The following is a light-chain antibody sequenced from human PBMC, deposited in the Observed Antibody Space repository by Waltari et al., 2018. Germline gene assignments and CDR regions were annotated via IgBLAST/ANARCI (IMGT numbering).Light chain of an antibody. V-gene: IGLV3-25*03. CDR1: ALPKQY. Sequence: SYELTQSPSVSVSPGQTARITCSGDALPKQYAYWYQQKPGQPPVLVMYKDTERPSGIPERFSGSSSGTTVTLTINGVQAEDEADYYCESTDNSDTWVFGGGTKLTVL. CDR3: ESTDNSDTWV. J-gene: IGLJ3*02. CDR2: KDT.